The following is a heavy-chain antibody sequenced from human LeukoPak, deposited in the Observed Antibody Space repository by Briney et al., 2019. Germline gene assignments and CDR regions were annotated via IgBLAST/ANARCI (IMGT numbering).Heavy chain of an antibody. V-gene: IGHV1-2*02. CDR2: INPNSGGT. CDR3: AREYFFYYDSSGYYPSWFDP. D-gene: IGHD3-22*01. J-gene: IGHJ5*02. Sequence: ASVKVSCKASGYTFTGYYMHWVRQAPGQGLEWMGWINPNSGGTNYAQKFQGRVTMTRDTSISTAYMELSRLRSDDTAVYYCAREYFFYYDSSGYYPSWFDPWGQGTLVTVSS. CDR1: GYTFTGYY.